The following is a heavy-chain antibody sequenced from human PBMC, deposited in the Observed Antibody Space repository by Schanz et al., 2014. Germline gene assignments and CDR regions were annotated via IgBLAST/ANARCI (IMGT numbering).Heavy chain of an antibody. CDR2: IIPILGIA. D-gene: IGHD2-2*01. CDR3: ARDRRRYCSTASCLHDNWFDP. J-gene: IGHJ5*02. V-gene: IGHV1-69*04. Sequence: VQLEQSGAEVKKPGASVKVSCKASGYNITSNDVTWVRQATGQGLEWMGRIIPILGIANYAQKFQGRVTITADRSTSTAYMELSSLRSEDTAVYYCARDRRRYCSTASCLHDNWFDPWGQGTLVIVSS. CDR1: GYNITSND.